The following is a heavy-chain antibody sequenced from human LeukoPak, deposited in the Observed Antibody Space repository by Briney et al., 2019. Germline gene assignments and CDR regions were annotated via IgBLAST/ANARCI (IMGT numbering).Heavy chain of an antibody. CDR2: VIPIFGTA. CDR1: GGTFSSYA. Sequence: GASVKVSCKASGGTFSSYAISWVRQAPGQGLEWMGGVIPIFGTANYAQKFQGRVTITTDESTSTAYMELSSLRSEDTAVYYCARAGYSSGWLAGDWFDPWGQGTLVTVSS. CDR3: ARAGYSSGWLAGDWFDP. V-gene: IGHV1-69*05. D-gene: IGHD6-19*01. J-gene: IGHJ5*02.